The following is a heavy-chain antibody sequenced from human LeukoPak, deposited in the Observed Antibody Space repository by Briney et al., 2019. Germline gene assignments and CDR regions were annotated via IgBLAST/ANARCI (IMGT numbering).Heavy chain of an antibody. D-gene: IGHD3-16*01. CDR3: ARDRGGDNWLDP. Sequence: ASVKVSCKASGYDFFSHGISWVRQAPGQGLEWMGRITTFNGNTHFARKLQGRVILTTDTSTSTAYMELISLRSDDTAVYYCARDRGGDNWLDPWGQGTLVTVSS. CDR2: ITTFNGNT. CDR1: GYDFFSHG. J-gene: IGHJ5*02. V-gene: IGHV1-18*04.